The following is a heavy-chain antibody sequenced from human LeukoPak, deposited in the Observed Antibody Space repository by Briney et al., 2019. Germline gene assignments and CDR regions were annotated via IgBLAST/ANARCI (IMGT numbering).Heavy chain of an antibody. CDR3: ARGGGTMVRGILINYYGIDV. J-gene: IGHJ6*02. Sequence: GGSLRLSCAASGFTVSNNYMSWVRQGPGKGLEWVSIIYTGGDIYYTDSVKGRFTISRDNSKNTLYLQMNGLRAEDAAVYYCARGGGTMVRGILINYYGIDVWGQGTTVTVSS. D-gene: IGHD3-10*01. CDR1: GFTVSNNY. CDR2: IYTGGDI. V-gene: IGHV3-53*01.